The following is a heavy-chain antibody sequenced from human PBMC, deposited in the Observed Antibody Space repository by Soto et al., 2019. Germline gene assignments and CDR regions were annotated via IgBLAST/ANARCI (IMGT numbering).Heavy chain of an antibody. J-gene: IGHJ5*02. V-gene: IGHV1-18*01. D-gene: IGHD3-10*01. CDR2: ISAYNGNT. CDR1: GYTFTSYG. CDR3: AIFYYGSGSELRYNWFDP. Sequence: ASVKVSCKASGYTFTSYGISWVRQAPGQGLEWMGWISAYNGNTNYAQKLQGRVTMTTDTSTSTAYMELRSLRSDDTAVYYCAIFYYGSGSELRYNWFDPWGQGTLVTSPQ.